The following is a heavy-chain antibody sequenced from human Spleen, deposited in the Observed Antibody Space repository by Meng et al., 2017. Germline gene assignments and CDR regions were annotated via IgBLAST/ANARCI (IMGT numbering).Heavy chain of an antibody. CDR3: ARGHHYYDSSGYGG. V-gene: IGHV4-4*02. CDR1: GGYISSSNW. D-gene: IGHD3-22*01. Sequence: LQEAGPGVVKASGPLLLTCAVSGGYISSSNWWIWVRQPPGKGLEWIGEIYHSGSTNYNPSLKSRVTISVDKSKNQFSLKLSSVTAADTAVYYCARGHHYYDSSGYGGWGQGTLVTVSS. J-gene: IGHJ4*02. CDR2: IYHSGST.